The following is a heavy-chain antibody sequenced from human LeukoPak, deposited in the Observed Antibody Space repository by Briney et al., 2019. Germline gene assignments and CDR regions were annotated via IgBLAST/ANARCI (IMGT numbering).Heavy chain of an antibody. CDR2: INAGNGNT. D-gene: IGHD1-1*01. CDR1: GYTFTNYS. V-gene: IGHV1-3*01. Sequence: ASVKVTCKASGYTFTNYSMHWVRQAPGQRLEWMGWINAGNGNTRYSQRFQGRVTLTRDTSASTSYMELSSLTSEDTAVYYCARERVSPHWFDYWGQGTLVTVSS. CDR3: ARERVSPHWFDY. J-gene: IGHJ4*02.